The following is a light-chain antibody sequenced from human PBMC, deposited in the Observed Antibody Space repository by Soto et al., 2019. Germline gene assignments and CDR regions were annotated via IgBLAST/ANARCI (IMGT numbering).Light chain of an antibody. J-gene: IGKJ3*01. CDR2: AAS. CDR1: QSISTY. CDR3: QQSYRTPHT. Sequence: DIQMTQSPSSLSASVGDRVTITCRASQSISTYVNWYQQKPGKAPKLLIYAASSLQTGVPSRFSGSGSGTDFTLTISSLQPGDSATFYCQQSYRTPHTFGPG. V-gene: IGKV1-39*01.